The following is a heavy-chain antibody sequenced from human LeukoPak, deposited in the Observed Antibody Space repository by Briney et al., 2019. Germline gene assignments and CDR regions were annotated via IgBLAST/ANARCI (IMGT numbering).Heavy chain of an antibody. V-gene: IGHV4-59*01. CDR2: IYYSGST. J-gene: IGHJ4*02. D-gene: IGHD5-24*01. CDR1: GGSISSYY. CDR3: ARDRGDGYNGFDY. Sequence: SETLSLTCTVSGGSISSYYWSWIRQPPGKGLEWIGYIYYSGSTNYNPSLKSRVTISVDTSKNQFSLKLSSVTAADTAVYYCARDRGDGYNGFDYWGQGTLVTVSS.